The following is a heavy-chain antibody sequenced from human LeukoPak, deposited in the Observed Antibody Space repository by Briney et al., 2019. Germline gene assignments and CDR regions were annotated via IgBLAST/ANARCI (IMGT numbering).Heavy chain of an antibody. V-gene: IGHV3-30-3*01. CDR3: AREYSGYYGEPLDY. Sequence: GGSLRLSCAASGFTFSSYTIHWVRQPPGKGLEWVAVISFDGSNKYYADSVRGRFTISRDNSKNTLYLQMDSLRAEDTAVYYCAREYSGYYGEPLDYWGQGTLVTVSS. CDR1: GFTFSSYT. J-gene: IGHJ4*02. D-gene: IGHD3-22*01. CDR2: ISFDGSNK.